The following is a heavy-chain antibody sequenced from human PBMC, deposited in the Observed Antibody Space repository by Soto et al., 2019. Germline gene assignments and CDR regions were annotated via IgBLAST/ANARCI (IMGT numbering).Heavy chain of an antibody. CDR1: GFSFSTYV. Sequence: QVQLVESGGGVVQPGRSLRLSCAASGFSFSTYVMHWVRQAPGKGLEWVTGISHDVGSTHYADSVKGRFTISRDNSKNTLYMEMSSLRHEDTAVYYCAREDESSGHAGTFQHWGQGTLVTV. CDR2: ISHDVGST. D-gene: IGHD3-22*01. J-gene: IGHJ1*01. CDR3: AREDESSGHAGTFQH. V-gene: IGHV3-30-3*01.